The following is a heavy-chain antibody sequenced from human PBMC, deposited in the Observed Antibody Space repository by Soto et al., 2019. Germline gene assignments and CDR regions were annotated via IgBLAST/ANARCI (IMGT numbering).Heavy chain of an antibody. CDR3: AREDILGARSFDY. CDR2: ISSGSKTI. Sequence: GSLRLCCVASGFSFSSYSVTWVRQAPGKGLEWVSYISSGSKTIYYADSVKGRFTVSRDNAKNSQFLQMNSLRDEDTAVYYCAREDILGARSFDYWGQGTLVTVSS. D-gene: IGHD1-26*01. V-gene: IGHV3-48*02. J-gene: IGHJ4*02. CDR1: GFSFSSYS.